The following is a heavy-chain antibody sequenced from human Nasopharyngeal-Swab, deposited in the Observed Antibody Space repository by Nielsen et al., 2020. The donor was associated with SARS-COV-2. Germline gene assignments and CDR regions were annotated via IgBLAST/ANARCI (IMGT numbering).Heavy chain of an antibody. J-gene: IGHJ4*02. Sequence: GGSLRLSCATSGFTFNSYWMHWVRQAPGKGLVWVSRIETGGSNTYYADSVEGRFTISRDNAKNTLYLQMNSLRAEDTAVYYCTRGRSGNYGYFDSWGQGTLVTVSS. CDR1: GFTFNSYW. D-gene: IGHD3-16*01. V-gene: IGHV3-74*01. CDR2: IETGGSNT. CDR3: TRGRSGNYGYFDS.